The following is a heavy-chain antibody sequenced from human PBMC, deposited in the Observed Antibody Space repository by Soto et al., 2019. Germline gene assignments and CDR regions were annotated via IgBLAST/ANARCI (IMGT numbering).Heavy chain of an antibody. J-gene: IGHJ4*02. CDR2: INAGNGNT. CDR1: GYTFTSYA. CDR3: ARATGIAAAGHSSY. D-gene: IGHD6-13*01. V-gene: IGHV1-3*01. Sequence: ASVKVSCKASGYTFTSYAMHWVRQAPGQRLEWMGWINAGNGNTKYSQKLQGRVTITRDTSASTAYMELSSLRSEDTAVYYCARATGIAAAGHSSYWGQGTLVTVSS.